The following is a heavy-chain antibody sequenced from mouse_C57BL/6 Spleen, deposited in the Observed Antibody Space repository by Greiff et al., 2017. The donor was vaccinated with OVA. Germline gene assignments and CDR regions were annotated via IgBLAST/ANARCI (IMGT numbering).Heavy chain of an antibody. V-gene: IGHV14-1*01. CDR1: GFNIKDYY. CDR2: IDPEDGDT. CDR3: TTRYGSSLWYFDV. D-gene: IGHD1-1*01. Sequence: VLLQQSGAELVRPGASVKLSCTASGFNIKDYYMRWVQQRPEQGLEWIGRIDPEDGDTEYAPQFQGKATMTADTSSNTAYLQLSSLTSEYTAVDYCTTRYGSSLWYFDVWGTGTTVTVSS. J-gene: IGHJ1*03.